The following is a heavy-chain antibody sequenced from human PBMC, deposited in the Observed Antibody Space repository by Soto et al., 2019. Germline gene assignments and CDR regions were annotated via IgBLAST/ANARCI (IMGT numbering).Heavy chain of an antibody. J-gene: IGHJ3*02. Sequence: QVQLQESGPGLVKPSETLSLTCTVSGGSISSYYWNWIRQPPGKGLEWIGYIYYSGSTNYNPSLKSRVTISVDTSKNQFSLKLGSVTAADTAVYYCARALILTGYYIRDAFDIWGQGTMVTVSS. CDR1: GGSISSYY. CDR2: IYYSGST. D-gene: IGHD3-9*01. V-gene: IGHV4-59*01. CDR3: ARALILTGYYIRDAFDI.